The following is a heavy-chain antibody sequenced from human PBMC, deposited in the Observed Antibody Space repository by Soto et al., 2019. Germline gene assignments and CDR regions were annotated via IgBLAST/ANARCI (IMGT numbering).Heavy chain of an antibody. CDR3: ARAIEDYGSGMISVVDP. J-gene: IGHJ5*02. CDR2: IYYSGST. D-gene: IGHD3-10*01. Sequence: SETLSLTCTVSGGSISSYYCSCIRQPPGKGLEWIGDIYYSGSTNYNPSLKSRVTISVDTSKNQFSLKLSSVTAADTAVYYCARAIEDYGSGMISVVDPWGQGTLVTVSS. CDR1: GGSISSYY. V-gene: IGHV4-59*01.